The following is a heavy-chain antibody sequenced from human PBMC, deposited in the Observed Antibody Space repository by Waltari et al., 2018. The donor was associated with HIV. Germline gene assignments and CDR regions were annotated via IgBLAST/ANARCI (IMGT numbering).Heavy chain of an antibody. CDR3: ARDGAWNYGYYYGMDV. D-gene: IGHD1-7*01. CDR1: GFTFSSYA. CDR2: ISYDGSNK. V-gene: IGHV3-30*04. J-gene: IGHJ6*02. Sequence: QVQLVESGGGVVQPGRSLRLSCAASGFTFSSYAMHWVRQAPGKGLEWVAVISYDGSNKYYADSVKGRFTISRDNSKNTLYLQMNSLRAEDTAVYYCARDGAWNYGYYYGMDVWGQGTTVTVSS.